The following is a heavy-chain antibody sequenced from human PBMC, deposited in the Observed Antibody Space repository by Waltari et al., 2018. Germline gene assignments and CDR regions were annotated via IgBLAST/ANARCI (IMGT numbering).Heavy chain of an antibody. CDR3: ARYSLKDAFDI. J-gene: IGHJ3*02. CDR1: GYSISSGYY. D-gene: IGHD2-21*01. V-gene: IGHV4-38-2*01. CDR2: IYHSGST. Sequence: QVQLQESGPGLVKPSETLSLTCAVSGYSISSGYYWGWIRQHPGKGLEWIGSIYHSGSTYYNPSLKSRVTISVDTSKNQFSLKLSSVTAADTAVYYCARYSLKDAFDIWGQGTMVTVSS.